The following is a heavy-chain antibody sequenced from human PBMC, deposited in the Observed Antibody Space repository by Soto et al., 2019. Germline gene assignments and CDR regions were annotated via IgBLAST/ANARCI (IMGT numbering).Heavy chain of an antibody. J-gene: IGHJ5*02. CDR2: VFYSGNT. Sequence: PSETLSLTCTVSGDSITTSHYYWGWIRQSPGKGPEWIGYVFYSGNTYYTASLKSRLIISVDTSKNTFSLRLNSVTAADTAVYYCERVGSTRGQWFDPWGQGTPVTVSS. CDR3: ERVGSTRGQWFDP. CDR1: GDSITTSHYY. V-gene: IGHV4-39*02. D-gene: IGHD1-26*01.